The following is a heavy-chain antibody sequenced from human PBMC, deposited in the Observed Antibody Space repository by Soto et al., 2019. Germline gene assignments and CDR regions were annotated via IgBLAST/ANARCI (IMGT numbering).Heavy chain of an antibody. Sequence: QVQLQESGPGLVKPSQTLSLTCTVSGGSISSGGYYWSWIRQHPGKGLEWIGYIYYSGSTYYNPSRQSRVTISVDTSKNQFSLKLSSVTAADTAVYYCARGGMVGATQIGYWGQGTLVTVSS. CDR1: GGSISSGGYY. D-gene: IGHD1-26*01. CDR3: ARGGMVGATQIGY. CDR2: IYYSGST. J-gene: IGHJ4*02. V-gene: IGHV4-31*03.